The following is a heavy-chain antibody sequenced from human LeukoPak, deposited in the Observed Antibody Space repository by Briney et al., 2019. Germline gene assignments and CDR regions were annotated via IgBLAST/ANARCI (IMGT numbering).Heavy chain of an antibody. J-gene: IGHJ4*02. CDR2: ISGGGDST. V-gene: IGHV3-23*01. CDR3: GKDAFSGYFSQIDY. Sequence: GGSLRLSCAASGFTFSSYGMSWVRQAPGKGLEWVSGISGGGDSTHYADSVKGHFTISRDNSKNTLYLQMNSLRAEDTAVYYCGKDAFSGYFSQIDYWGQGTLVTVSS. CDR1: GFTFSSYG. D-gene: IGHD3-22*01.